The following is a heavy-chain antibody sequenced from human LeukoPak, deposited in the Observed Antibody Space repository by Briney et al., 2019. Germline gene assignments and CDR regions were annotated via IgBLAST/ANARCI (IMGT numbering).Heavy chain of an antibody. CDR3: ARDQYYYDSSAPPLY. D-gene: IGHD3-22*01. J-gene: IGHJ4*02. Sequence: RGSLRLSCAASGFSFSDYYMSWIRQAPGKGLEWVSYISSSGNTIYYADSVKGRFTISRDNAKNSLYLQMNSLRAEDTAVYYCARDQYYYDSSAPPLYWGQGTLVTVSS. CDR2: ISSSGNTI. CDR1: GFSFSDYY. V-gene: IGHV3-11*01.